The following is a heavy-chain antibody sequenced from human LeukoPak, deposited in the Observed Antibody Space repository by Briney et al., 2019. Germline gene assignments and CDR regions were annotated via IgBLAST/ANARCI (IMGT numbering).Heavy chain of an antibody. CDR3: ARDAEGSSGWYFDY. D-gene: IGHD6-19*01. CDR1: GGSISSSSYY. V-gene: IGHV4-39*07. Sequence: SETLSLTCTVSGGSISSSSYYWGWIRQPPGKGLEWIGSIYYSGSTYYNPSLKSRVTISVDTSKNQFSLKLSSVTAADTAVYYCARDAEGSSGWYFDYWGQGTLVTVSS. CDR2: IYYSGST. J-gene: IGHJ4*02.